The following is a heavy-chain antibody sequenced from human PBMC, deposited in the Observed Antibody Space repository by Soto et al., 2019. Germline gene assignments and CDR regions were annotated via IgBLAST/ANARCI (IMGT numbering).Heavy chain of an antibody. J-gene: IGHJ6*02. CDR3: ARGGVYAYYYYGMDV. CDR2: IWYDGSNK. Sequence: QVQLVESGGGAVQPGRSLRLSCAASGFTFSSYGMHWVRQAPGKGLEWVAVIWYDGSNKYYADSVKGRFTISRDNSKNTLYLQMNSLRAEDTAVYYCARGGVYAYYYYGMDVWGQGTTVTVSS. V-gene: IGHV3-33*01. D-gene: IGHD2-8*01. CDR1: GFTFSSYG.